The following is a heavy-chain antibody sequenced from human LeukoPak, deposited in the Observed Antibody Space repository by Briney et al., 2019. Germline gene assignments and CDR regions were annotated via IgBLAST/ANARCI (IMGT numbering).Heavy chain of an antibody. V-gene: IGHV1-8*01. CDR1: GYTFTSYD. J-gene: IGHJ4*02. D-gene: IGHD4-17*01. Sequence: ASVKVSCKASGYTFTSYDINWVRQATGQGLEWMGWMNPNSGNTGYAQKFQGRVTMTRNTSISTAYMELSSLRSEDTAVYYCVRDPSRLRSGFDYWGQGTLVTVSS. CDR3: VRDPSRLRSGFDY. CDR2: MNPNSGNT.